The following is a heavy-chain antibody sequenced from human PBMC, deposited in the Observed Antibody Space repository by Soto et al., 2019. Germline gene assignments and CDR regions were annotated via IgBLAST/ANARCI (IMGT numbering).Heavy chain of an antibody. D-gene: IGHD3-3*01. V-gene: IGHV3-23*01. Sequence: PGGSLRLSCAASGFTFSSYAMSWVRQAPGKGLEWVSAISGSGGSTYYADSVKGRFTISRDNSKNTLYLQMNSLRAEDTAVYYCAKESYDFWSGYSAHNWFYPWGQGTLVTVSS. CDR3: AKESYDFWSGYSAHNWFYP. CDR2: ISGSGGST. J-gene: IGHJ5*02. CDR1: GFTFSSYA.